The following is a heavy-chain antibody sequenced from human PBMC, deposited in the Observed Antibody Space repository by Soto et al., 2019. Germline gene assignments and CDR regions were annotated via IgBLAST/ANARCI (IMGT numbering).Heavy chain of an antibody. CDR2: ISGSGGST. D-gene: IGHD2-2*01. J-gene: IGHJ5*02. CDR3: AKTHCSSTSCGRFDP. Sequence: GGSLRLSCAASGFTFSSYAMSWVRQAPGKGLEWVSAISGSGGSTYYADSVKGRFTISRDNSKNTLYLQMNSLRAEDTAVYYCAKTHCSSTSCGRFDPWGQGTLVTVSS. CDR1: GFTFSSYA. V-gene: IGHV3-23*01.